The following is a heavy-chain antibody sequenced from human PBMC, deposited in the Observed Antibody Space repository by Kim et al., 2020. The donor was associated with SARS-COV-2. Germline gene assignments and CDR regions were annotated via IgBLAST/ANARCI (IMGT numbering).Heavy chain of an antibody. CDR3: ARVGLPKDYYYGMDV. Sequence: SETLSLTCTVSGGSISSGGYYWSWIRQHPGKGLEWIGYIYYSGSTYYNPSLKSRVTISVDTSKNQFSLKLSSVTAADTAVYYCARVGLPKDYYYGMDVWGQGTTVTVSS. CDR2: IYYSGST. V-gene: IGHV4-31*03. D-gene: IGHD2-21*02. CDR1: GGSISSGGYY. J-gene: IGHJ6*02.